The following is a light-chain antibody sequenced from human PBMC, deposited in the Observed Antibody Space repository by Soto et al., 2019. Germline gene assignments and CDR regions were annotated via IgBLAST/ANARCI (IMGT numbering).Light chain of an antibody. CDR2: DVT. CDR3: SSYTSSGLYV. V-gene: IGLV2-14*03. Sequence: QSVLTQPASVSGSPGQSITISCTGTSSDNSGYNYVSWYQQHPGKAPKLMIYDVTNRPTGVSSRFSGSKSGNTASLTISGLQAEDEAEYYCSSYTSSGLYVFGTGTKLTVL. J-gene: IGLJ1*01. CDR1: SSDNSGYNY.